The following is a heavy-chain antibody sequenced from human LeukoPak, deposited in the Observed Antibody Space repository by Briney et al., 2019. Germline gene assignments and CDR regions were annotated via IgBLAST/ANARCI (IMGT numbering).Heavy chain of an antibody. CDR1: GFTFSSYW. CDR2: ISSSGSTI. Sequence: GGSLRLSCAASGFTFSSYWMSWVRQAPGKGLEWVSYISSSGSTIYYADSVKGRFTISRDNAKNSLYLQMNSLRAEDTAVYYCARVLEPESATSGSIWFDPWGQGTLVTVSS. D-gene: IGHD3-10*01. CDR3: ARVLEPESATSGSIWFDP. V-gene: IGHV3-48*04. J-gene: IGHJ5*02.